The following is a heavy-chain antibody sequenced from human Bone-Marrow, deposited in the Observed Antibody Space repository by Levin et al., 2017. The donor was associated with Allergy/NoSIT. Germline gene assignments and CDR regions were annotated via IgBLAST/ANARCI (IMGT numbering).Heavy chain of an antibody. V-gene: IGHV5-51*01. Sequence: GESLKISCKASGYRFTSYWIAWVRQMPGKGLEWMGIVYPGDSDTTYSPAFQGRVTISADKSISTAYLQWSSLKASDTAIYYCARQDWNFGRDDWGQGTLVTVSS. CDR3: ARQDWNFGRDD. CDR2: VYPGDSDT. D-gene: IGHD1-7*01. CDR1: GYRFTSYW. J-gene: IGHJ4*02.